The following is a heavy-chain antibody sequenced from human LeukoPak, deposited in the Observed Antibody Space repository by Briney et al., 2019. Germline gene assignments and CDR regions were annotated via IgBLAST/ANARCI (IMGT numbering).Heavy chain of an antibody. CDR2: IFPGDSDT. CDR3: ARLARGKYYFDY. V-gene: IGHV5-51*01. CDR1: GYSFTSYW. J-gene: IGHJ4*02. Sequence: GESLKISCKGSGYSFTSYWIGRVRQMPGKGLEGMGIIFPGDSDTRYSPAFQGQVTISDDKYISTAYLQWSSLKASDTAMYYCARLARGKYYFDYWGQGTLVTVSS. D-gene: IGHD3-10*01.